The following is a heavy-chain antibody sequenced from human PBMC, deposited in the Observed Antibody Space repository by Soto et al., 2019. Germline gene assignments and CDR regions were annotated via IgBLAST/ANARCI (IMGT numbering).Heavy chain of an antibody. CDR3: ARGGPGAPFDY. CDR2: TNANNGNT. J-gene: IGHJ4*02. Sequence: QVQLVQSGAEVKKPGASVKVSCKASGYTFSSYGISWVRQAPGHGLEWKGWTNANNGNTNYAQKVQGRVTMTTDTTTSTAYMELRSLRSDDTAMYYCARGGPGAPFDYWGQGIPVTVCS. V-gene: IGHV1-18*01. D-gene: IGHD1-26*01. CDR1: GYTFSSYG.